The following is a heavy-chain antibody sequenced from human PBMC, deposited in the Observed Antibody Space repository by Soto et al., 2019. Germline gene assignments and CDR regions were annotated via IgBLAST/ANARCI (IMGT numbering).Heavy chain of an antibody. CDR1: GFTFEYYA. CDR3: GKGSDKYYYYNSGCDA. D-gene: IGHD3-22*01. Sequence: PGGSLRLSCVASGFTFEYYAMTWVRQAPGKGLEWVSGITASGGTTYYADSMEGRFTISRDNSKNALYLQMNSLRAADTAVYYCGKGSDKYYYYNSGCDAWGQGTLVTVSS. CDR2: ITASGGTT. V-gene: IGHV3-23*01. J-gene: IGHJ5*02.